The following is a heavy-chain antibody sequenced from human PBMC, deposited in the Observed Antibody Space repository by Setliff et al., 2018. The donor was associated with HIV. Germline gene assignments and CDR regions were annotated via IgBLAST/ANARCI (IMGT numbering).Heavy chain of an antibody. CDR2: INTNTGNP. J-gene: IGHJ6*03. CDR3: AAMIVNYYYMDV. Sequence: ASVKVSCKASGYTFTSFGIIWVRQAPGQGLEWMGWINTNTGNPMYAQGYTGRFVFSLDTSVSTAFLQISSLKAEDTAVYYCAAMIVNYYYMDVWGKGTTVTVSS. D-gene: IGHD3-22*01. CDR1: GYTFTSFG. V-gene: IGHV7-4-1*02.